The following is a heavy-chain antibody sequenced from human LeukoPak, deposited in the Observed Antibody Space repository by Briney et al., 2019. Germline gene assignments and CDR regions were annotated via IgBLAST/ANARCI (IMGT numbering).Heavy chain of an antibody. CDR2: ISGSGGST. CDR3: AKDVSYSYGYGGGFGY. Sequence: LPGGSLRLSCAASGFTVSSYAMGWVRQAPGKGLEWVSAISGSGGSTYYADSVKGRFTISRENSKNTLYLQMNSLRAEDTAVYYCAKDVSYSYGYGGGFGYWAREPWSPSPQ. CDR1: GFTVSSYA. V-gene: IGHV3-23*01. D-gene: IGHD5-18*01. J-gene: IGHJ4*02.